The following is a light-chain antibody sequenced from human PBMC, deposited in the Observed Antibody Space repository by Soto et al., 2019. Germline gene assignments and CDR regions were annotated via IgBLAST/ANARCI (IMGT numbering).Light chain of an antibody. J-gene: IGKJ1*01. CDR3: QQRSNWPRT. V-gene: IGKV3-11*01. Sequence: EIVWTQSPATLSLSPGERATLSCRASQSVSSYLAWYQQKPGQAPRLVIYVASNRATGIPARFSGSGSGTDFTLTISSLEPEDFAVYYCQQRSNWPRTFGQGTKVEIK. CDR1: QSVSSY. CDR2: VAS.